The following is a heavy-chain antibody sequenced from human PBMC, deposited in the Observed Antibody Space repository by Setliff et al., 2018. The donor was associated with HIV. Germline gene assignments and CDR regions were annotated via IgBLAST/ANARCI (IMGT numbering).Heavy chain of an antibody. D-gene: IGHD6-13*01. CDR2: LYWDDDK. Sequence: SGPTLVNPTQTLTLTCTFSGFSLSTSGAAVGWIRQPPGKALELLAILYWDDDKRYTPSLNNRLTITKGTSKNQVVLTMTNVDPVDTATYFCARRAGSSWFRFYFDYWGQGALVTVS. CDR1: GFSLSTSGAA. V-gene: IGHV2-5*02. CDR3: ARRAGSSWFRFYFDY. J-gene: IGHJ4*02.